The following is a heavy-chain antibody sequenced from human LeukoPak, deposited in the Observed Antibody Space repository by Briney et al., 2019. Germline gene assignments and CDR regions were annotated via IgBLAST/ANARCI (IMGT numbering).Heavy chain of an antibody. CDR3: ARGLSGGDAY. V-gene: IGHV3-74*01. CDR2: INSDGSNT. Sequence: PGGSLRLSCAASGFTFSNYGAHWVRQAPGKGLVWVSRINSDGSNTRYADSVKGRFTISRDNSKSTLYLQMNSLRAEDTAVYYCARGLSGGDAYWGQGTLVTVSS. J-gene: IGHJ4*02. CDR1: GFTFSNYG. D-gene: IGHD2-21*02.